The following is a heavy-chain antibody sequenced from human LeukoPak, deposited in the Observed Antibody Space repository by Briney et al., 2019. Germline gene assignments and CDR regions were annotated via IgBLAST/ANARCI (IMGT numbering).Heavy chain of an antibody. V-gene: IGHV1-18*01. D-gene: IGHD6-19*01. Sequence: ASVNVSCKASGYTFTSYGISWVRQAPGQGLEWMGWISAYNGNTNYAQKLQGRVTMTTDTSTSTAYMELRSLRSDDTAVYYCARDGVYSSGPHPFDYWGQGTLVTVSS. CDR1: GYTFTSYG. CDR2: ISAYNGNT. CDR3: ARDGVYSSGPHPFDY. J-gene: IGHJ4*02.